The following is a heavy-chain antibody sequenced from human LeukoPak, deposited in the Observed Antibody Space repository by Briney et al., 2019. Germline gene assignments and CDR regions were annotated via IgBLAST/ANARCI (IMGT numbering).Heavy chain of an antibody. Sequence: PGGSLRLSCAASGFTFSSYSMNWVRQAPGKGLEWVSYISSSSSTIYCADSVKGRFTISRDNAKNSLYLQMNSLRDEDTAVYYCARGVVVVAAREFDYWGQGTLVAVSS. D-gene: IGHD2-15*01. V-gene: IGHV3-48*02. CDR2: ISSSSSTI. J-gene: IGHJ4*02. CDR1: GFTFSSYS. CDR3: ARGVVVVAAREFDY.